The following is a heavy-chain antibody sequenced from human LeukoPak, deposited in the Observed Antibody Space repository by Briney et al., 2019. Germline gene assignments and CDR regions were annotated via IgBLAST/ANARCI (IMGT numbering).Heavy chain of an antibody. CDR2: MNPNSGNT. CDR1: GYTFTSYD. CDR3: ATGFIAAAGSLGY. Sequence: ASVKVSCKASGYTFTSYDINWVRQATGQGLEWMGWMNPNSGNTGYAQKFQGRVTMTRNTSISTAYMELSSLRSEDTAVYYCATGFIAAAGSLGYWGQGTLVTVSS. J-gene: IGHJ4*02. D-gene: IGHD6-13*01. V-gene: IGHV1-8*01.